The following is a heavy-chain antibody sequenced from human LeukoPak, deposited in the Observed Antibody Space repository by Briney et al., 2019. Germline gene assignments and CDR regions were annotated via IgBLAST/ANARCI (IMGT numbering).Heavy chain of an antibody. CDR2: IIPIFGTA. CDR1: GGTFSSYA. J-gene: IGHJ6*03. V-gene: IGHV1-69*13. CDR3: ARGLGSPVYYYYMDV. Sequence: SVKVSCKASGGTFSSYAISWVRQAPGQGLEWMGGIIPIFGTANYAQKFQGRVTITADESTSTAYMELSSLRSEDTAVYYCARGLGSPVYYYYMDVWGKGTTVTVSS. D-gene: IGHD3-10*01.